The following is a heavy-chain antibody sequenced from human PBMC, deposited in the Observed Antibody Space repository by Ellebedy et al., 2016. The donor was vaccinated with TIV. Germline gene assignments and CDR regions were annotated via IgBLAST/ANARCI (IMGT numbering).Heavy chain of an antibody. CDR2: ISHTGST. CDR1: GGYISSYY. CDR3: AGSPPYSYSSSWYLDY. V-gene: IGHV4-59*01. Sequence: SETLSLTCAVSGGYISSYYWSWIRQPPGRGLEWIAFISHTGSTNYHPSLKSRVTMSVHASKSQLSLKLSSVTAADTAVYYCAGSPPYSYSSSWYLDYWGQGTLVTVSS. J-gene: IGHJ4*02. D-gene: IGHD6-13*01.